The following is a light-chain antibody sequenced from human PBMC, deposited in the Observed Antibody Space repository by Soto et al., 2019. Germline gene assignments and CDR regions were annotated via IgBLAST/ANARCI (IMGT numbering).Light chain of an antibody. Sequence: DIQMTQSPSSLSASVGDRVTITCRASQGIRNDLGWYQQRPGKAPERLIWGASSLAGGVPSRFSGSASGTEFSLTISSLQPEDFATYYCLQYGSFPFSFGPGTKVDIK. V-gene: IGKV1-17*01. J-gene: IGKJ3*01. CDR1: QGIRND. CDR2: GAS. CDR3: LQYGSFPFS.